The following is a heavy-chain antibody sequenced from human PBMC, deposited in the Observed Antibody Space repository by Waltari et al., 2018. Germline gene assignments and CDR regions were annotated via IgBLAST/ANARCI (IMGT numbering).Heavy chain of an antibody. V-gene: IGHV4-59*01. CDR3: AKVQRGDYYYYMDV. D-gene: IGHD3-10*01. CDR1: GGSISSYY. Sequence: QVQLQESVPGLVKPSETLSLTCTVSGGSISSYYWSWIRQPPGKGLEWIGYIYYSGSTNYNPSLKSRVTISVDTSKNQFSLKLSSVTAADTAVYYCAKVQRGDYYYYMDVWGKGTTVTISS. J-gene: IGHJ6*03. CDR2: IYYSGST.